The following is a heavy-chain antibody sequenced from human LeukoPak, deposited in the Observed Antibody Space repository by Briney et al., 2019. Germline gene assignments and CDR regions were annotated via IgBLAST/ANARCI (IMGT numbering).Heavy chain of an antibody. CDR3: AKGQNTTMGSYYFGS. CDR2: IGSGGGNT. J-gene: IGHJ4*02. CDR1: GFTFRSCA. Sequence: PGGSLRLSCAASGFTFRSCAMTWVRQAPGKGLEWVSAIGSGGGNTYYADSVKGRFTISRDNFKNTLYLQMNSLRAEDTAVYFCAKGQNTTMGSYYFGSWGQGTLVTVSS. D-gene: IGHD5-18*01. V-gene: IGHV3-23*01.